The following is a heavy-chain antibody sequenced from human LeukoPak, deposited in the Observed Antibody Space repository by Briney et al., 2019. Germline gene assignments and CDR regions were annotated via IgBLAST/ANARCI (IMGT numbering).Heavy chain of an antibody. J-gene: IGHJ4*02. CDR3: AREEADPEYYFDY. CDR2: IYYSGST. V-gene: IGHV4-59*01. Sequence: SETLSLTCAVYGGSFSGYYWSWIRQPPGKGLEWIGYIYYSGSTNYNPSLKSRVTISVDTSKNQFSLKLSSVTAADTAVYYCAREEADPEYYFDYWGQGTLVTVSS. CDR1: GGSFSGYY.